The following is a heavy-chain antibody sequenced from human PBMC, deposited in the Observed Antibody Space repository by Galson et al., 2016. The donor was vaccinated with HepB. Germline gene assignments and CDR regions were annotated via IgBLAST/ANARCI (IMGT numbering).Heavy chain of an antibody. V-gene: IGHV3-74*01. CDR1: GFTFSSYW. CDR3: TRANTQTFGS. J-gene: IGHJ4*02. Sequence: SLRLSCAASGFTFSSYWMHWVRQAPGKGLVWVSRVNSDGRTTTYAASVKGRFTISRDNAKHTLYLQMNSLRAEDTAVYYCTRANTQTFGSWGQGTLVTVSS. D-gene: IGHD3-3*01. CDR2: VNSDGRTT.